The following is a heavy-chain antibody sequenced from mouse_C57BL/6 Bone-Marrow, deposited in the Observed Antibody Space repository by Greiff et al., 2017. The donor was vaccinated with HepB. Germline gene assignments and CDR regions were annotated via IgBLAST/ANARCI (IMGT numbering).Heavy chain of an antibody. CDR1: GYTFPSYW. Sequence: QVQLKQPGAELVRPGTSVKLSCKASGYTFPSYWMPWVKQRPGQGLEWIGVIDPSDSYTNYNQKFKGKATLTVDTSSSTAYMQLSSLTSEDSAVYYCAIYYGSSYWFAYWGQGTLVTVSA. J-gene: IGHJ3*01. CDR2: IDPSDSYT. D-gene: IGHD1-1*01. V-gene: IGHV1-59*01. CDR3: AIYYGSSYWFAY.